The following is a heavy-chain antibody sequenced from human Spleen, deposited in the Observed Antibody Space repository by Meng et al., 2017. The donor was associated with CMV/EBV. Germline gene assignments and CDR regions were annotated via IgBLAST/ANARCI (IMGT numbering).Heavy chain of an antibody. Sequence: YTFTGYYMHWVRQAPGQGLEWMRWINPNSGDTDYAQKFQGRVTMTRDTSISTAYMELSRLRSDDTAVYYCARGFLDGYSSGWYLFDYWGQGALVTVSS. V-gene: IGHV1-2*02. D-gene: IGHD6-19*01. J-gene: IGHJ4*02. CDR3: ARGFLDGYSSGWYLFDY. CDR1: YTFTGYY. CDR2: INPNSGDT.